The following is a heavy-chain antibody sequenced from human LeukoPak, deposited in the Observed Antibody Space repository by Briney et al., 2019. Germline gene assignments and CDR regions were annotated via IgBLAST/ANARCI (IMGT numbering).Heavy chain of an antibody. CDR2: MFNSGRT. Sequence: AASLSLTCTVSGGSITIYYWSSTRQPPRKGLEWIGTMFNSGRTNYNPPLRSRLTISVDMSKNQFSLRLSSVTAADTAIYYCARHSSENNWFDPWGEGTPVTVSS. CDR1: GGSITIYY. V-gene: IGHV4-59*08. J-gene: IGHJ5*02. CDR3: ARHSSENNWFDP. D-gene: IGHD5-24*01.